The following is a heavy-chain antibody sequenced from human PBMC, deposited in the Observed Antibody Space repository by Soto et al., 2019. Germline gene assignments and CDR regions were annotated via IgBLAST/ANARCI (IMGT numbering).Heavy chain of an antibody. CDR1: GFTFSSYW. J-gene: IGHJ3*02. V-gene: IGHV3-74*01. CDR2: INSDGSST. Sequence: GGSLRLSCAASGFTFSSYWMYWVRQAPGKGLVWVSRINSDGSSTSYADSVKGRFTISRDNAKNTLYLQMNSLRAEDTAVYYCASVVMWWAGGFDIWGQGTMVTVSS. CDR3: ASVVMWWAGGFDI. D-gene: IGHD2-21*01.